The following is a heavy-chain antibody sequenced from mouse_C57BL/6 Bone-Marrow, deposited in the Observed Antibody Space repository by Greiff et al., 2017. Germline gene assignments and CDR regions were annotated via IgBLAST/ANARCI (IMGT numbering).Heavy chain of an antibody. D-gene: IGHD1-1*01. J-gene: IGHJ3*01. CDR2: ISYSGST. Sequence: EVKLVESGPGMVKPSQSLSLTCTVTGYSITSGYDWHWIRHFPGNKLEWMGYISYSGSTNYNPSLKSRISITHDTSKNHFFLKLNSVATEDTATYYCAREGTTVGGFAYWGQGTLVTVSA. CDR3: AREGTTVGGFAY. CDR1: GYSITSGYD. V-gene: IGHV3-1*01.